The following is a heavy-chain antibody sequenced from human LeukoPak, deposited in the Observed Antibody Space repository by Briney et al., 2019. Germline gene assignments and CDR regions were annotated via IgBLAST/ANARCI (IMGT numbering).Heavy chain of an antibody. V-gene: IGHV4-4*07. Sequence: SETLSLNCTVSGGSISSYYGSWIRQPAGKGLEWIGRIYTSGSTNYNPSLKSRVLMSVETSKNQFSLELSSVTAADTAVYYCARTRLEYSSSWYDDYWGQGTLVTVSS. CDR2: IYTSGST. J-gene: IGHJ4*02. CDR1: GGSISSYY. D-gene: IGHD6-13*01. CDR3: ARTRLEYSSSWYDDY.